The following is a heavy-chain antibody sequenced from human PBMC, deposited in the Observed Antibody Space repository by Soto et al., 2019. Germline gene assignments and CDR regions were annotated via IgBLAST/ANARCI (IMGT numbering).Heavy chain of an antibody. Sequence: PSETLSLTCSVSGVSISSGDSHWSWIRQSPGKGLEWLGYIYYSGKTYYNPSLKSRLTISVDISKRQFSLKLTSVTAADTAVYYCAREFEGLSSIDYWGLGTLVTVSS. D-gene: IGHD3-16*02. CDR2: IYYSGKT. CDR3: AREFEGLSSIDY. V-gene: IGHV4-30-4*01. CDR1: GVSISSGDSH. J-gene: IGHJ4*02.